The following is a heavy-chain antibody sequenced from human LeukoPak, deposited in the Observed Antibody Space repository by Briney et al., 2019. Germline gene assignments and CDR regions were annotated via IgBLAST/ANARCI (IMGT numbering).Heavy chain of an antibody. Sequence: TGGFLRLSCAASGFSLSTYGMHWVRQAPGKGLEWVALIWNAGTNTYYADSVKGRFTISRDNSKNTLYLQMNSLRAEDTAVYYCAGDTPPGGDYYFDYWGQGTLVIVSS. V-gene: IGHV3-33*01. J-gene: IGHJ4*02. CDR2: IWNAGTNT. CDR1: GFSLSTYG. D-gene: IGHD3-16*01. CDR3: AGDTPPGGDYYFDY.